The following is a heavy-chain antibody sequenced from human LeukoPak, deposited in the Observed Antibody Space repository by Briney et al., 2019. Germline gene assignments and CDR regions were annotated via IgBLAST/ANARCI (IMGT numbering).Heavy chain of an antibody. CDR3: ASSQKVNFDY. V-gene: IGHV4-39*07. D-gene: IGHD3-10*01. J-gene: IGHJ4*02. CDR2: MYHTGTT. CDR1: GGSIRSLGYS. Sequence: SETLSLTCSVSGGSIRSLGYSWGWIRQPPGKGLEWIASMYHTGTTYYNPSLKSRVTMSVDTSKNQFSLKLSSVTAADTAVYYCASSQKVNFDYWGQGTLVTASS.